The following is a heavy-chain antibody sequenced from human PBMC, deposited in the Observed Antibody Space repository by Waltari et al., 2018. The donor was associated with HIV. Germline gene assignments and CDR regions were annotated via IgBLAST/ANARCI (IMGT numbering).Heavy chain of an antibody. CDR1: VYTFTAYY. CDR3: SRGGTILTGYYPSGVS. CDR2: MNPNSGGT. V-gene: IGHV1-2*02. J-gene: IGHJ5*02. D-gene: IGHD3-9*01. Sequence: QVQLVQAGAEVKKPGAPVKVSCMASVYTFTAYYTPWVRQAPGQGLEWMGWMNPNSGGTNYPQKFKGRVTMTRDTSIKTAYLQLSGLTSDDTALYWCSRGGTILTGYYPSGVSWGQGTPVTVSS.